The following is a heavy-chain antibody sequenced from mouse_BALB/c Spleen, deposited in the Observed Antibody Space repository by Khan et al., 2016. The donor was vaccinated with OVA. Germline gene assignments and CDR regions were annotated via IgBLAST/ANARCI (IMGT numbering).Heavy chain of an antibody. Sequence: EVELVESGGDLVQPGGSLKLSCAASGFTFSSYTMSWVRQTPEKRLEWVAFISKGGYSTYYPDTVKGRFTISRDNAKNTLYLQMSSLKSEDTAMYYWARPSSTEYEYVMDYWGQGTPGNVSS. CDR3: ARPSSTEYEYVMDY. V-gene: IGHV5-12-2*01. CDR1: GFTFSSYT. J-gene: IGHJ4*01. CDR2: ISKGGYST. D-gene: IGHD2-10*02.